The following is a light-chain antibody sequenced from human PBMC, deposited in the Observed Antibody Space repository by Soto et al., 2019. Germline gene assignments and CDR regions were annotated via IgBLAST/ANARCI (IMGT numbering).Light chain of an antibody. CDR1: SSNIGAGYD. CDR3: QSYDSSLTDVV. V-gene: IGLV1-40*01. CDR2: DNN. Sequence: QSVLTQPPSVSGAPGQRVTISCTGTSSNIGAGYDVHWYQQLPGTAPRLLIYDNNRRPSGSPDRFSGSKSDTSASLAITGLQAEDEADYYCQSYDSSLTDVVFGGGTKVTVL. J-gene: IGLJ2*01.